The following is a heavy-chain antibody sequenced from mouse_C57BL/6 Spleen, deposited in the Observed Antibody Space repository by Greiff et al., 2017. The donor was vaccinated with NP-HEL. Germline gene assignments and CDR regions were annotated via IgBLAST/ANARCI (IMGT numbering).Heavy chain of an antibody. J-gene: IGHJ2*01. CDR1: GYTFTSYW. D-gene: IGHD4-1*01. CDR3: ARETNWDKRYFDY. CDR2: IDPNSGGT. V-gene: IGHV1-72*01. Sequence: VQLQQSGAELVKPGASVKLSCKASGYTFTSYWMHWVKQRPGRGLEWIGRIDPNSGGTKYNEKFKSKATLTVDKPSSTAYMQLSSLTSEDSAGYYCARETNWDKRYFDYWGQGTTLPVSS.